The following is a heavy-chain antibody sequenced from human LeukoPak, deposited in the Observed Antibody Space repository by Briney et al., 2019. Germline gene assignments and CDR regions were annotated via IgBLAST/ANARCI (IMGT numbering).Heavy chain of an antibody. CDR1: GFTFSNYA. CDR3: ARRGELTPPYYSDY. V-gene: IGHV3-23*01. J-gene: IGHJ4*02. D-gene: IGHD1-26*01. CDR2: ITASGLST. Sequence: GGSLRLSCAASGFTFSNYAMSWVRQAPGEGLEWVSAITASGLSTYYADSVKGRFTISRDNAKNSLYLQMSSLRAEDTAVYYCARRGELTPPYYSDYWGQGTLVTVSS.